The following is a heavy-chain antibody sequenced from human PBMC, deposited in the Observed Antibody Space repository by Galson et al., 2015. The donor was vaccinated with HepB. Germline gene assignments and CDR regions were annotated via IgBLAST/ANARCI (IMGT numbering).Heavy chain of an antibody. J-gene: IGHJ6*02. V-gene: IGHV6-1*01. D-gene: IGHD2-2*01. CDR1: GDSVSNNNAA. CDR3: ARVPGTSYNYGVDV. CDR2: TYYRAKWYA. Sequence: CAISGDSVSNNNAAWYWIRQSPSRGLEWLGRTYYRAKWYADYAEYLRSRITISPDTSKNQFSLHPASVTPEDTAVYYCARVPGTSYNYGVDVWGQGTTVTVS.